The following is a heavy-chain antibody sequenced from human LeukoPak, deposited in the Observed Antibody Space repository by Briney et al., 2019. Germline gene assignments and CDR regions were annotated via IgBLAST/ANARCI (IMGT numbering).Heavy chain of an antibody. J-gene: IGHJ6*02. CDR2: IYYSGST. V-gene: IGHV4-31*03. D-gene: IGHD3-3*01. Sequence: PSETLSLTCTVSGGSISSGGYYWSWIRQHPGKGLEWIGHIYYSGSTYYNPSLKSRVTISVDTSKNQFSLKLSSVSAADTAVYYCARGVSGVVPDLMKYYYYVMDVWGQGTTVTVSS. CDR1: GGSISSGGYY. CDR3: ARGVSGVVPDLMKYYYYVMDV.